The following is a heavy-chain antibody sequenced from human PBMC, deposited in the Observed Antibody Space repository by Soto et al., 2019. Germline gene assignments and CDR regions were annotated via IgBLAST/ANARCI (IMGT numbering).Heavy chain of an antibody. CDR2: MNPDTGNS. J-gene: IGHJ4*02. V-gene: IGHV1-8*01. CDR1: GYTFTSYD. D-gene: IGHD1-1*01. Sequence: ASVKVSCKASGYTFTSYDIYWVRQATGQGLEWMGWMNPDTGNSGYAQKFQGRVTVTSDTSINTVHMELSSLRSEDTAVYYCARRAETNGWNGFGADKYYFDFWGQGTLVTVSS. CDR3: ARRAETNGWNGFGADKYYFDF.